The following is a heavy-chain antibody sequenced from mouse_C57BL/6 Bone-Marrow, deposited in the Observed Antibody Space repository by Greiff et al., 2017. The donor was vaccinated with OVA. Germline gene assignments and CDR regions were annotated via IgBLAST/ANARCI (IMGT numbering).Heavy chain of an antibody. CDR3: AIGVTTLWDFDV. J-gene: IGHJ1*03. D-gene: IGHD2-1*01. V-gene: IGHV1-74*01. CDR1: GYTFTSYW. Sequence: QVQLKQPGAELVKPGALVKVSCKASGYTFTSYWMHWVKQRPGQGLEWIGRIHPSDSDTNYNQKFKGKATLTVDKSSSTAYMQLSSLTSEDSAVYYCAIGVTTLWDFDVWGTGTTVTVSS. CDR2: IHPSDSDT.